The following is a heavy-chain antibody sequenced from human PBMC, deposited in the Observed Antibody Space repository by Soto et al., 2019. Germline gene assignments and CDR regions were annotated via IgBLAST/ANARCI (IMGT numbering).Heavy chain of an antibody. Sequence: QVQLQESGPGLVKPSQTLSLTCTVSGGSISSGGYYWSWIRQHPGKGLEWMGYIYYSGNTYYNPSLKSRVTISVATSKNQFSLKLSSVTAADTAVYYCARGPGSGWYDYWGQGTLVTVSS. CDR1: GGSISSGGYY. CDR2: IYYSGNT. CDR3: ARGPGSGWYDY. D-gene: IGHD6-19*01. J-gene: IGHJ4*02. V-gene: IGHV4-31*03.